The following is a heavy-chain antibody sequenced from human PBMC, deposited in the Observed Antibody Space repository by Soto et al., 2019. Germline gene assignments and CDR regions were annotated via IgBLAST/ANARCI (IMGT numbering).Heavy chain of an antibody. Sequence: LSLTCAVSGDSISSGYYWAWIRRPPGKGLEWIGSIYHSGTTYYNPSLKSRVTISVDTSRNQFSLKLSSVTAADSDVYDCARTDNVGYYHYFGQGTLVTVSS. J-gene: IGHJ4*02. CDR3: ARTDNVGYYHY. CDR1: GDSISSGYY. V-gene: IGHV4-38-2*01. D-gene: IGHD3-3*01. CDR2: IYHSGTT.